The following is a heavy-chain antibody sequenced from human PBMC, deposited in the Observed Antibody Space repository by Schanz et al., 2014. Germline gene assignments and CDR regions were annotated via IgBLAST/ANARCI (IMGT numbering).Heavy chain of an antibody. CDR3: TTFNNRDALYI. J-gene: IGHJ3*02. D-gene: IGHD1-20*01. CDR1: GFTFSASA. Sequence: EVQLVESGGGLVQPGRSLRLSCVGSGFTFSASAIHWVRQASGKGLEWVGRVRTKDNHYATSYGASVSGRFTISRDDSKNTAYLQMNTLRTDDTALYYCTTFNNRDALYIWGQGTMVSVSS. V-gene: IGHV3-73*01. CDR2: VRTKDNHYAT.